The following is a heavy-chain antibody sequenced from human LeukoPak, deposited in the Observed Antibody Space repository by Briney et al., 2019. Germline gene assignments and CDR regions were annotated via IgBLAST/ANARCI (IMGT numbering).Heavy chain of an antibody. Sequence: GESLRISCKTSGYTFTNYWLAWVRQMPGKGLEWVGIFNPRDSSTRYSPSFQGQVTFPADSSVSTAYPQWSSLRASDPAIYYCARHYGSAWFAHWGQGAQVTVSS. CDR1: GYTFTNYW. D-gene: IGHD6-25*01. CDR2: FNPRDSST. CDR3: ARHYGSAWFAH. V-gene: IGHV5-51*01. J-gene: IGHJ5*02.